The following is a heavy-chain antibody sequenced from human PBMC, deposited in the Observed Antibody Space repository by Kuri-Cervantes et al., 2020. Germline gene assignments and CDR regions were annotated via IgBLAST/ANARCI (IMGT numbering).Heavy chain of an antibody. CDR2: IYTSGST. J-gene: IGHJ6*03. CDR3: ARVRFGEFYYYYYMDV. D-gene: IGHD3-10*01. V-gene: IGHV4-4*07. Sequence: SETLSLTCTVSGGSISSYYWSWIRQPAGKGLEWIGRIYTSGSTNYNPSLKSRVTISRDTSKNQFSLKLSSVTAADTAVYYCARVRFGEFYYYYYMDVWGKGTTVTVSS. CDR1: GGSISSYY.